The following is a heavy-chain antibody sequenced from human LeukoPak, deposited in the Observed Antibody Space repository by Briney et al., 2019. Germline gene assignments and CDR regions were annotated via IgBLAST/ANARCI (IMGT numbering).Heavy chain of an antibody. CDR2: ISSSSSYI. Sequence: PGGSLRLSCAASGFTFSSYSMNWVRQAPGKGLEWVSSISSSSSYIYYADSVKGRFTISRDNAKNSLYLQMNSLRAEDTAVYYCARNTKAAPPAAYYMDVWGKGTTVTVSS. D-gene: IGHD2-2*01. J-gene: IGHJ6*03. CDR3: ARNTKAAPPAAYYMDV. CDR1: GFTFSSYS. V-gene: IGHV3-21*04.